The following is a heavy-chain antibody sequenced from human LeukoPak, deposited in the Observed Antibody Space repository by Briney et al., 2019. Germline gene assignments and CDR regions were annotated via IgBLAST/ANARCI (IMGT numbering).Heavy chain of an antibody. V-gene: IGHV1-24*01. D-gene: IGHD2-2*01. CDR2: FYPEDGET. CDR1: GYTLTELS. J-gene: IGHJ6*03. CDR3: AIDAYCSSNSCWGNYYYYYMDV. Sequence: ASVSVSCTVSGYTLTELSMHWVRQAPGKGREWRGGFYPEDGETIYAQKFQGRVTMTEDTSTDTAYMELSSLRSEDTAVYYCAIDAYCSSNSCWGNYYYYYMDVWGKGTTVTVSS.